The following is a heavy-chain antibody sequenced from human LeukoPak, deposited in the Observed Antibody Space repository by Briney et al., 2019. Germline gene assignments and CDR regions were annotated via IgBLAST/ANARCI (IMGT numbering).Heavy chain of an antibody. CDR3: ARDRYSYGSHPFDY. J-gene: IGHJ4*02. CDR2: IYHSGST. D-gene: IGHD5-18*01. V-gene: IGHV4-4*02. CDR1: GGSISSSNW. Sequence: SETLSLTCAVSGGSISSSNWWSWVRQPPGKGLEWIGEIYHSGSTNYNPSLKSRVTISVDKSKNQFSLKLSSVTAADTAVYYCARDRYSYGSHPFDYWGQGTLVTVSS.